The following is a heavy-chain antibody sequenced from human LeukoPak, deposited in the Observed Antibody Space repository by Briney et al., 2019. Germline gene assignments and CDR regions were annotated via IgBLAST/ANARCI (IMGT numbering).Heavy chain of an antibody. CDR3: ARYYVRGIPGAGTNYDYGMDV. V-gene: IGHV3-21*01. CDR1: GFTFSIYS. CDR2: ISSTSSYI. D-gene: IGHD6-13*01. Sequence: GGSLRLSCAASGFTFSIYSMNWVRQAPGKGLEWVSSISSTSSYIYYADSVKGRFTISRDNAKNSLFLQMNSLRAEDTAVYYCARYYVRGIPGAGTNYDYGMDVWGQGTTVTVSS. J-gene: IGHJ6*02.